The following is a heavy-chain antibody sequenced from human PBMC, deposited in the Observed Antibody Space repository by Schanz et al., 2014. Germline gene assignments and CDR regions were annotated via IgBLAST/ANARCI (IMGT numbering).Heavy chain of an antibody. Sequence: QVQLVQSGAEVKKPGASVKVSRKAFGYSFTSYYIHWVRQAPGQGLEWMATINPSGGSTSFAQKFQGRVTMTRATSTSTVNMELTSLRSEDTAVYYCARDPYSASYFPSPPLYGLDVWGQGTTVTVSS. CDR2: INPSGGST. CDR3: ARDPYSASYFPSPPLYGLDV. V-gene: IGHV1-46*01. CDR1: GYSFTSYY. D-gene: IGHD1-26*01. J-gene: IGHJ6*02.